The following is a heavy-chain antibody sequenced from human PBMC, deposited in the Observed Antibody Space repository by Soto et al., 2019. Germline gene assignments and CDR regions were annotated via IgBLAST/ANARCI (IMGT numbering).Heavy chain of an antibody. Sequence: SETLSLTCAVSGYSISSGYYWGWIRQPPGKGLEWIGSIYHSGSTYYNPSLKSRVTISVDTSKNQFSLKLSSVTAADTAVYYCARDLLMFVVVTASDWGLFDYWGQGTLVTVSS. CDR1: GYSISSGYY. CDR3: ARDLLMFVVVTASDWGLFDY. CDR2: IYHSGST. D-gene: IGHD2-21*02. J-gene: IGHJ4*02. V-gene: IGHV4-38-2*02.